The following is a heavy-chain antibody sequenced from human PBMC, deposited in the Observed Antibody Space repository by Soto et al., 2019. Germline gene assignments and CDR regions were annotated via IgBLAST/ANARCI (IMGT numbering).Heavy chain of an antibody. CDR2: SYNGGSA. V-gene: IGHV4-59*08. J-gene: IGHJ4*02. CDR1: GGSISTYY. D-gene: IGHD2-8*01. Sequence: QVQLRESGPGLVKPSETLSLTCTVSGGSISTYYWSWIRQRPGMGLVWNGYSYNGGSADYDPALKTRVSLSVDTTKKQFSRKLSSVTAADTAVYYCARGGHCANGVCSALDYWGQGTLVTVSS. CDR3: ARGGHCANGVCSALDY.